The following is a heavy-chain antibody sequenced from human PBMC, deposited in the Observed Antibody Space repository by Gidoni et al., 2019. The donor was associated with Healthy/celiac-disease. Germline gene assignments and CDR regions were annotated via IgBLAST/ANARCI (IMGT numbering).Heavy chain of an antibody. Sequence: QVQLVESGGGVVQPGRSLRLSCAASGFPFSSYGMHWVRQAPGKGLEWVAVIWYDGSNKYYADSVKGRFTISRDNSKNTLYLQMNSLRAEDTAVYYCAREPCGGSCYYGMDVWGQGTTVTVSS. V-gene: IGHV3-33*01. CDR2: IWYDGSNK. CDR3: AREPCGGSCYYGMDV. J-gene: IGHJ6*02. CDR1: GFPFSSYG. D-gene: IGHD2-15*01.